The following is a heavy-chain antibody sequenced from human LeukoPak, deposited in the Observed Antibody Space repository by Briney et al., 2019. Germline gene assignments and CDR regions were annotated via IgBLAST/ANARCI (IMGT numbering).Heavy chain of an antibody. CDR2: IYSTGST. CDR1: GGSITSGSNY. Sequence: PSQTLSLTCTVSGGSITSGSNYWSWVRQPAGKGLEWIGRIYSTGSTYYNPSLKSRVTISLDTSKNQFSLKLSSVTAADTAVYYCARDHTAMAFDYWGQGTLVTISS. D-gene: IGHD5-18*01. CDR3: ARDHTAMAFDY. J-gene: IGHJ4*02. V-gene: IGHV4-61*02.